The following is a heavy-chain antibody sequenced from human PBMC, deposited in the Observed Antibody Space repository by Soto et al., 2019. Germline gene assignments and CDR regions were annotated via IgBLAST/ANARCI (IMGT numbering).Heavy chain of an antibody. CDR1: GFTFSSYG. D-gene: IGHD3-22*01. Sequence: GGSLRLSCAASGFTFSSYGMHWVRQAPGKGLEWVSAITSNGGSTYYPSSVKGRFPLSRDNSKNTLYLQMSSLRAEDTAVYYCVKDARRYYDSSGYQRGPFDYWGQGTLVTVSS. J-gene: IGHJ4*02. V-gene: IGHV3-64D*08. CDR3: VKDARRYYDSSGYQRGPFDY. CDR2: ITSNGGST.